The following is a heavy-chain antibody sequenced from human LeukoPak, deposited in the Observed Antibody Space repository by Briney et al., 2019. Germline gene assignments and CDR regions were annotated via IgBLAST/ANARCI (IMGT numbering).Heavy chain of an antibody. CDR2: INPDGSEK. J-gene: IGHJ4*02. Sequence: PGGSLRLSCAVSGFTFTAYAMTWFRQTPGKGLEWVANINPDGSEKNYVDSVKGRFTISRDSAKNSLYLQMDSLRAEDTAIYYCARCSGWAFKNWGQGNLVTVSS. CDR1: GFTFTAYA. D-gene: IGHD6-19*01. CDR3: ARCSGWAFKN. V-gene: IGHV3-7*01.